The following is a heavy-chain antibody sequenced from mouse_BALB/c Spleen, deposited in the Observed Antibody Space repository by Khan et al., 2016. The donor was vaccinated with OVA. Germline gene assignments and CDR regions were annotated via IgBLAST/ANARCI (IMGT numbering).Heavy chain of an antibody. Sequence: EVQLQVSGPRLVKPSQSLSLTCPVPCHSITSGYGWNWIRQFPGNKLEWMGYISYSGSTNYNPSLKSRISITRDTSKNQFFLQLNSVTTEDTATYYCARTAMIKYWGQGTTLTVSS. CDR1: CHSITSGYG. D-gene: IGHD2-3*01. V-gene: IGHV3-2*02. J-gene: IGHJ2*01. CDR2: ISYSGST. CDR3: ARTAMIKY.